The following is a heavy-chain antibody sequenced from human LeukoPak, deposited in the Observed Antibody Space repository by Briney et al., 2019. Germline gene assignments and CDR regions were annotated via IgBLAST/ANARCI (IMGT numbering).Heavy chain of an antibody. CDR2: ISGSGGST. V-gene: IGHV3-23*01. Sequence: GGSLRLSCAASGFTFSSYAMSWVRQAPGKGLEWVSAISGSGGSTYYADSVKGRFTISRDNSKNTLYLQMNSLRAEDTAVYYCAKLTFDVVVVAAMQYFDYWGQGTLVAVSS. J-gene: IGHJ4*02. CDR3: AKLTFDVVVVAAMQYFDY. CDR1: GFTFSSYA. D-gene: IGHD2-15*01.